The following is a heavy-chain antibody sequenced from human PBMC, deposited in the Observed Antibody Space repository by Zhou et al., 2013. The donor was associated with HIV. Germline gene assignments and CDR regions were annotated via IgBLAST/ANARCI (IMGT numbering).Heavy chain of an antibody. CDR2: IIPILGIA. Sequence: QVQVVQSGAEVKKPGASVKVACTASGGTFSSYAISWVRQAPGQGLEWMGRIIPILGIANYAQKFQGRVTITADKSTSTAYMELSSLRSEDTAVYYCARVSGSSLAHLDYWGQGTLVTVSS. D-gene: IGHD6-6*01. CDR3: ARVSGSSLAHLDY. CDR1: GGTFSSYA. J-gene: IGHJ4*02. V-gene: IGHV1-69*04.